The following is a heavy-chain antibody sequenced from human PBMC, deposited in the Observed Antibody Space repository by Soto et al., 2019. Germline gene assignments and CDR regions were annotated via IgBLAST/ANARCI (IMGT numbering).Heavy chain of an antibody. CDR1: DGSISSSSYY. V-gene: IGHV4-39*01. CDR2: IYYSGST. Sequence: PSWRLPLTCTDCDGSISSSSYYWGRIRQPPGKGLEWIGSIYYSGSTYYNPSLKSRVTISVDTSKNQFSLKLSSVTAADTAVYYCQRPETGVPALDLWGQGTMVTVS. D-gene: IGHD3-10*01. J-gene: IGHJ3*01. CDR3: QRPETGVPALDL.